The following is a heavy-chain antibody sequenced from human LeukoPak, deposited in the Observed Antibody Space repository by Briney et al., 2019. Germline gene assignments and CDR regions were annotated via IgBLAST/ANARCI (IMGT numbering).Heavy chain of an antibody. CDR3: ARYPVEFIVVVPVAIHAYFDY. Sequence: GGSLRLSCAASGFTFSNYAMHWVRQAPGKGLEWVAVISYDGTNKYYADSVKGRFTISRDNSKNTLYLQMNSLRAEDTAVYYCARYPVEFIVVVPVAIHAYFDYWGQGTLVTVSS. J-gene: IGHJ4*02. V-gene: IGHV3-30-3*01. D-gene: IGHD2-2*01. CDR2: ISYDGTNK. CDR1: GFTFSNYA.